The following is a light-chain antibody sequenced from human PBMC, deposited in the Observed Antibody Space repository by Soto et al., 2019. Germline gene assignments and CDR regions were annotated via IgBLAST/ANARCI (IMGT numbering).Light chain of an antibody. Sequence: DIPMTQSPSTLSASVGDRVTITCRASQSISSWLAWYQQRPGKAPKLLIYDVSTLESGVPSRFSGSGSGTEFTLTISSLQPDDFATYYCQQYNSFSPWTCGQGTKVEI. J-gene: IGKJ1*01. CDR1: QSISSW. CDR2: DVS. V-gene: IGKV1-5*01. CDR3: QQYNSFSPWT.